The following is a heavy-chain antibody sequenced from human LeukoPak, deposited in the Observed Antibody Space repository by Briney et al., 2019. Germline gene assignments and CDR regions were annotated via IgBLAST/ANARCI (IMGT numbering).Heavy chain of an antibody. D-gene: IGHD3-10*01. CDR1: GGSFSGYY. CDR2: INHSGST. Sequence: SETLSLTCAVYGGSFSGYYWSRIRQPPGKGLEWIEGINHSGSTNYNPSLKSRVTISVDTSKNQFSLKLSSVTAADTAVYYCARGLMVRGVFIPLGYYFDYWGQGTLVTVSS. CDR3: ARGLMVRGVFIPLGYYFDY. V-gene: IGHV4-34*01. J-gene: IGHJ4*02.